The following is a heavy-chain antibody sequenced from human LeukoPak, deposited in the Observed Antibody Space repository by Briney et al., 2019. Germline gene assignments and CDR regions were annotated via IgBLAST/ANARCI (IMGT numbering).Heavy chain of an antibody. CDR2: IYYSGST. J-gene: IGHJ4*02. CDR1: GGSISGYY. V-gene: IGHV4-59*01. CDR3: ARSIIPYYFDY. Sequence: PSETLSLTCTVSGGSISGYYWSWIRQPPGKGLEWIGYIYYSGSTNYNPSLKSRVTISVDTSKNQFSLKLSSVTAADTAVYYCARSIIPYYFDYWGQGTLVTVSS.